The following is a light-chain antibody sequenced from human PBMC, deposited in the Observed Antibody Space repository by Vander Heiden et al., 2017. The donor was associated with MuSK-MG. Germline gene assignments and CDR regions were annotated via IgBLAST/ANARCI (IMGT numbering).Light chain of an antibody. CDR2: DVN. V-gene: IGLV2-14*03. Sequence: QSALTQPASVSGSPGQSITISCTGSSSDIGGFNYVSWYQQHPGKAPKLMIYDVNNRPSGVSKRFSGSKSANTASLTISGLQAEDEADYSCSSYTSSSTLIFGGGTKVTVL. J-gene: IGLJ2*01. CDR3: SSYTSSSTLI. CDR1: SSDIGGFNY.